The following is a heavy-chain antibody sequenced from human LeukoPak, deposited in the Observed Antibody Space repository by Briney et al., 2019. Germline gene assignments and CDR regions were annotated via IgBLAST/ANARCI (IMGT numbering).Heavy chain of an antibody. CDR2: IKKDGSEK. J-gene: IGHJ4*02. CDR1: GFTFSTYW. Sequence: GGSLRLSCAASGFTFSTYWMSWVRQAPGKGLEWVANIKKDGSEKYYMDSVKGRFTISRDTSKNTLYLQMNSLRPEDTAVYYCARDNIGSLDYWGQGTLVTVSS. CDR3: ARDNIGSLDY. D-gene: IGHD2-15*01. V-gene: IGHV3-7*01.